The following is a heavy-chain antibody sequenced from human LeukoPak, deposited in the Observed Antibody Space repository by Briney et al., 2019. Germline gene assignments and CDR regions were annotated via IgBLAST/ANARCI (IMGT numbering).Heavy chain of an antibody. CDR2: IYYSGST. CDR1: GGPISSYY. J-gene: IGHJ4*02. CDR3: ARQYSSGWQYYFDY. Sequence: SETLSLTCTVSGGPISSYYWSWIRQPPGKGLEWIGYIYYSGSTNYNPSLKSRVTISVDTSKNQFSLKLSSVTAADTAVYHCARQYSSGWQYYFDYWGQGTLVTVSS. V-gene: IGHV4-59*08. D-gene: IGHD6-19*01.